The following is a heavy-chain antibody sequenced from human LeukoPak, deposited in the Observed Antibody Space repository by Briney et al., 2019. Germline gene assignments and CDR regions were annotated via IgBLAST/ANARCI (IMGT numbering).Heavy chain of an antibody. CDR2: MNPNSGNT. D-gene: IGHD3-10*01. V-gene: IGHV1-8*01. CDR1: GYTFTSYD. CDR3: ARDPYYYGSGSYDY. J-gene: IGHJ4*02. Sequence: GASVKVSCKASGYTFTSYDINWVRQATGQGLEWMGWMNPNSGNTGYAQRFQGRVTMTRNTSISTAYMELSSLRSEDTAVYYCARDPYYYGSGSYDYWGQGTLVTVSS.